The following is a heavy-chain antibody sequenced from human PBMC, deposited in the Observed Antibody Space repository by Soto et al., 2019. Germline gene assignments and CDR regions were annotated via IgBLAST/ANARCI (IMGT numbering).Heavy chain of an antibody. J-gene: IGHJ3*02. D-gene: IGHD3-3*01. Sequence: ASVKVSCKASGYTFTGYYMHWVRQAPGQGLEWMGWINPNSGGTNYAQKFQGWVTMTRDTSISTAYMELSRLRSDDTAVYYCARVGSSDFGVLGAFDIWGQGTRVTVSS. CDR1: GYTFTGYY. V-gene: IGHV1-2*04. CDR2: INPNSGGT. CDR3: ARVGSSDFGVLGAFDI.